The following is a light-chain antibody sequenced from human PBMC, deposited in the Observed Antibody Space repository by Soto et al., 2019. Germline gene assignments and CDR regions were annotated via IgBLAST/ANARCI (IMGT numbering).Light chain of an antibody. J-gene: IGLJ2*01. Sequence: NFMLTQPHSVSESPGKTVTISCTRSSGSIASNYVQWYQQRPGSAPTTVIYEDNQRPSGVPDRFSGSIDSSSNSASLTISGLKTEDEADYYCQSYDCSTRRVVFGGGTQLTVL. CDR1: SGSIASNY. CDR2: EDN. V-gene: IGLV6-57*03. CDR3: QSYDCSTRRVV.